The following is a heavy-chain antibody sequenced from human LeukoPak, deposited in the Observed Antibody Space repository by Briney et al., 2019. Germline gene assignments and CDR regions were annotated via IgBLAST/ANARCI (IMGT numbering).Heavy chain of an antibody. CDR3: ARDRYSTIREFDY. Sequence: GGSLKLSCAASGFAFSASAMHWVRQASGKGLEWVGRIRSKANYYATAYAASVKGRFTISRDDSKNTAYLQMNSLKTEDTAVYYCARDRYSTIREFDYWGQGTLVTVSS. J-gene: IGHJ4*02. D-gene: IGHD2-21*01. CDR2: IRSKANYYAT. V-gene: IGHV3-73*01. CDR1: GFAFSASA.